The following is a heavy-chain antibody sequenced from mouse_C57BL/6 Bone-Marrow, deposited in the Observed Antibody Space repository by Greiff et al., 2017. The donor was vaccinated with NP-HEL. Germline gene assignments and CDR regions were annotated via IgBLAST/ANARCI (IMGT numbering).Heavy chain of an antibody. Sequence: DVMLVESGGGLVQPGGSLKLSCAASGFTFSDYYMYWVRQTPEKRLEWVAYISNGGGSTYYPDIVKGRFTISRDNAKNTLYLQMSRLKSEDTAMYYCARHYDGYYVGWFAYWGQGTLVTVSA. J-gene: IGHJ3*01. CDR2: ISNGGGST. D-gene: IGHD2-3*01. CDR3: ARHYDGYYVGWFAY. V-gene: IGHV5-12*01. CDR1: GFTFSDYY.